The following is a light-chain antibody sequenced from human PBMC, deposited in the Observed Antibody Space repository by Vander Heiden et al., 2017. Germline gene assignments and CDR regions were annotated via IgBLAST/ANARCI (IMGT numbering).Light chain of an antibody. CDR1: QDISNY. CDR2: DAS. Sequence: DIQMTQSPSSLSASVGDRVTITCQASQDISNYLNWYQQKPGKAPKLLIDDASKLETGGPLRFSGSGSGTDFTFTISSLQPEEIATYYCQQYDNLPLTFGQGTKVEIK. V-gene: IGKV1-33*01. CDR3: QQYDNLPLT. J-gene: IGKJ1*01.